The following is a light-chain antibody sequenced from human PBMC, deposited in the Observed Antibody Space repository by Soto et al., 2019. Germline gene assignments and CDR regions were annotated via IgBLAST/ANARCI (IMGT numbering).Light chain of an antibody. CDR3: SSYTSRSTLV. J-gene: IGLJ1*01. V-gene: IGLV2-14*01. Sequence: QCALTQPASVSGSPGQSITISCTGTSSDVGGYNYVSWYQQHPGKAPKLMIYEVTNRPSGVSNRFSGSKSGNTASLTISGLQAEDEADYYCSSYTSRSTLVFATGTKVTVL. CDR2: EVT. CDR1: SSDVGGYNY.